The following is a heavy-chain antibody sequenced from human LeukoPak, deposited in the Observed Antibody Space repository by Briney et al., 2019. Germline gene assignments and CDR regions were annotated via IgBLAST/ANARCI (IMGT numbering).Heavy chain of an antibody. CDR2: IYHSGST. V-gene: IGHV4-30-2*01. J-gene: IGHJ4*02. Sequence: SETLSLTCSVSGVSLSSGGYSWSSVRQPPGTCLGWNGYIYHSGSTYYNPSLKSRVTISVDRYKNQFSLKLSSVTAADTAVYYCARTYDSSGYYYYFDYWGQGTLVTVSS. D-gene: IGHD3-22*01. CDR1: GVSLSSGGYS. CDR3: ARTYDSSGYYYYFDY.